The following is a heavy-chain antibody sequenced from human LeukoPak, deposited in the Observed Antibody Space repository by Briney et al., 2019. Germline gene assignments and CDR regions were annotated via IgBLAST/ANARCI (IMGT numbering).Heavy chain of an antibody. CDR2: IYYSGST. J-gene: IGHJ5*02. D-gene: IGHD2-15*01. Sequence: SETLSLTCTVSGGSISSSSYYWGWIRQPPGKGLEWIGSIYYSGSTYYNPSLKSRVTISVDTSKNQFSLKLSSVTAADTAVYYCAGDGGGFQEGWFDPWGQGTLVTVSS. V-gene: IGHV4-39*07. CDR3: AGDGGGFQEGWFDP. CDR1: GGSISSSSYY.